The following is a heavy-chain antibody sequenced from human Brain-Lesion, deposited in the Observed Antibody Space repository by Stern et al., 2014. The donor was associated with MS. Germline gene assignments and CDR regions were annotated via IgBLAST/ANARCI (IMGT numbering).Heavy chain of an antibody. D-gene: IGHD3-3*01. CDR1: GYIFTGYY. V-gene: IGHV1-2*02. CDR2: INPNTGGT. J-gene: IGHJ6*02. Sequence: SGAEVKKPGASVKVSCKTSGYIFTGYYIHWVRQAPGQGLEWMAWINPNTGGTKYAQKFQGRVTMSRDTSISTAYVELSSLTSDDTAVYYCARDQRGITIFGVVTDYYYLGMDVWGQGTTVTVSS. CDR3: ARDQRGITIFGVVTDYYYLGMDV.